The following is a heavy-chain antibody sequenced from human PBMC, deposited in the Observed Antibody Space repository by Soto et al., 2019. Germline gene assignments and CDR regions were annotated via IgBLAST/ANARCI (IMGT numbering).Heavy chain of an antibody. D-gene: IGHD3-10*01. CDR2: IWYDGSNQ. Sequence: GGSLRLSCAPCGFTFSTYGMPWVRQAPGKGLEWVAVIWYDGSNQYYADSVKGRFTISRDNSKNMLYLQMNSLRAEDTAVYYCARDLGAFNYGSAYFDYWGQGTPVTVSS. CDR1: GFTFSTYG. V-gene: IGHV3-33*01. CDR3: ARDLGAFNYGSAYFDY. J-gene: IGHJ4*02.